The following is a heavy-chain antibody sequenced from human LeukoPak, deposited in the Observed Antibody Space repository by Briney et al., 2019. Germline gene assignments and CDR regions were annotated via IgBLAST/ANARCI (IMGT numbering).Heavy chain of an antibody. D-gene: IGHD6-19*01. V-gene: IGHV1-2*02. CDR2: INPNSGGT. Sequence: GASVKVSCKASRYTFTGYYMHWVRQAPGQGLEWMGWINPNSGGTNYAQKFQGRVTMTRDTSISTAYMELSRLRSDDTAVYYCAREYLVAVAGDAFDIWGQGTMVTVSS. CDR3: AREYLVAVAGDAFDI. CDR1: RYTFTGYY. J-gene: IGHJ3*02.